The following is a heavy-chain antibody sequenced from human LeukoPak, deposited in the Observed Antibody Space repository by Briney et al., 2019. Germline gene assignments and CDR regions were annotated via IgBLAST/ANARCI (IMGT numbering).Heavy chain of an antibody. D-gene: IGHD4-17*01. CDR3: VYGDTARDY. CDR2: IYTSGST. J-gene: IGHJ4*02. V-gene: IGHV4-61*02. Sequence: PSETLSLTCTVSGGSISSSSYYWSWLRQPAGKGLEWIGRIYTSGSTNYNPSLKSRVTMSVDTSKNQFSLKLSSVTAADTAVYYCVYGDTARDYWGQGTLVTVSS. CDR1: GGSISSSSYY.